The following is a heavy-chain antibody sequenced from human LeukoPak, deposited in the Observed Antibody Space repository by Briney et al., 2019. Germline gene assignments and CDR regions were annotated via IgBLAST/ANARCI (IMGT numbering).Heavy chain of an antibody. J-gene: IGHJ4*02. Sequence: GGSLRLSCAASGFTFSNSWMSWVRQAPGIGLEWVASIKQDGSEKYYVDSVKGRFTISRDNAKNSLYLQMNSLRGEDTAVYYCARDGRPSYWGQGTLVTVSS. CDR1: GFTFSNSW. CDR3: ARDGRPSY. V-gene: IGHV3-7*05. CDR2: IKQDGSEK.